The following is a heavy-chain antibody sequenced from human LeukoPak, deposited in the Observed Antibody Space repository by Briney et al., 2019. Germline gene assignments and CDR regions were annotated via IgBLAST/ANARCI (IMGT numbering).Heavy chain of an antibody. CDR3: ASAYYYDSSGYYSFDY. J-gene: IGHJ4*02. Sequence: PGGSLRLSCAASGFTFTSYAMHWVRQAPGQRLEWMGWINAGNGNTKYSQKFQGRVTITRDTSASTAYMELSSLRSEDTAVYYCASAYYYDSSGYYSFDYWGQGTLVTVSS. CDR2: INAGNGNT. D-gene: IGHD3-22*01. CDR1: GFTFTSYA. V-gene: IGHV1-3*01.